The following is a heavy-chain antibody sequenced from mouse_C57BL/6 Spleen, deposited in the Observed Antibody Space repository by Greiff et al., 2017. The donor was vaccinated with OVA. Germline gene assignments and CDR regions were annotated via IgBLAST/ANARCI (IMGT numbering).Heavy chain of an antibody. CDR1: GYTFTSYC. CDR2: IDPSDSYT. D-gene: IGHD2-5*01. V-gene: IGHV1-69*01. CDR3: ARREDNSTHFPMAY. Sequence: QVQLQQPVAELVMPGSSVKLSCKASGYTFTSYCMDWVKQRPGQGLEWIGDIDPSDSYTNYNQKFKGKSTLTVDKSSSTAYRQLSSMTSEDSVVYFLARREDNSTHFPMAYRGQGISVTFSS. J-gene: IGHJ4*01.